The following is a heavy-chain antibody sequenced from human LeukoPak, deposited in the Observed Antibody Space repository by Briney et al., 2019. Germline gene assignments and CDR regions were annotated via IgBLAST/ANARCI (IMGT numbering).Heavy chain of an antibody. V-gene: IGHV4-30-4*08. Sequence: SETLSLTCTVSGGSISSGDYYWSWIRQPPGKGLEWIGYIYYSGSTYYNPSLKSRVTISADTSKNQFSLKLSSVTAADTAVYYCARGGEEYYYDSSGYYGYWGQGTLVTVSS. J-gene: IGHJ4*02. CDR3: ARGGEEYYYDSSGYYGY. D-gene: IGHD3-22*01. CDR2: IYYSGST. CDR1: GGSISSGDYY.